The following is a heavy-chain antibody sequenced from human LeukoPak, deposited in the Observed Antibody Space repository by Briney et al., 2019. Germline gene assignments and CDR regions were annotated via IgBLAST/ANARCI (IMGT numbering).Heavy chain of an antibody. J-gene: IGHJ5*02. CDR2: VHHSGST. CDR1: NDSVSSSNW. CDR3: ARGLLRRTIPFDP. Sequence: SGTLSLTCAVSNDSVSSSNWWNWVRQSPGKGLEWIGEVHHSGSTHYNPSLKSRVTISVDKSKNHFSLKLTSVTAADTAVYYCARGLLRRTIPFDPWGQGTLVTVSS. D-gene: IGHD1-14*01. V-gene: IGHV4-4*02.